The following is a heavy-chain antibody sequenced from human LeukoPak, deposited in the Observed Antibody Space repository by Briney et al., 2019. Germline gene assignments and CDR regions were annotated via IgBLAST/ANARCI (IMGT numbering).Heavy chain of an antibody. V-gene: IGHV3-23*01. D-gene: IGHD2-15*01. CDR3: ARGGYCSGGSCLSDYFDY. J-gene: IGHJ4*02. Sequence: GGSLRLSCAASGFTFSSYAMSWVRQAPGKGLEWVSAISGSGGSTYYADSVKGRFTISRDNAKNTLYLQMNSLRAEDTAVYYCARGGYCSGGSCLSDYFDYWGQGTLVTVSS. CDR2: ISGSGGST. CDR1: GFTFSSYA.